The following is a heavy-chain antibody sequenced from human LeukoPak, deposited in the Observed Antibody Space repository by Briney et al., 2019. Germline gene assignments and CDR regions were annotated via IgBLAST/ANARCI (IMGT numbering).Heavy chain of an antibody. J-gene: IGHJ6*02. CDR1: GFTFSSYE. CDR3: ARDRSYYDSRGYYYYGMDV. CDR2: ISSSGSTI. V-gene: IGHV3-48*03. Sequence: GGSLRLSCAASGFTFSSYEMNWVRQAPGKGLEWVLYISSSGSTIYYADSVKGRFTISRDNAKNSLYLQMNSLRAEDTAVYYCARDRSYYDSRGYYYYGMDVWGQGTTVTVSS. D-gene: IGHD3-22*01.